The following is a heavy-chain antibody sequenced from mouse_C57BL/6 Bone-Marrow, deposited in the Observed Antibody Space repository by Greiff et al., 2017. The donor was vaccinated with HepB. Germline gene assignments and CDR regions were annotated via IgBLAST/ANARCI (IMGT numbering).Heavy chain of an antibody. V-gene: IGHV5-12*01. J-gene: IGHJ4*01. Sequence: EVQVVESGGGLVQPGGSLKLSCAASGFTFSDYYMYWVRQTPEKRLEWVAYISNGGGRTYYPDTVKGRFTISRDNAKNTLYLQMSRRKSEDTAMYYCARLRIYYAYDEPYYYAMDYWGQGTSVTVSS. CDR3: ARLRIYYAYDEPYYYAMDY. CDR1: GFTFSDYY. D-gene: IGHD2-2*01. CDR2: ISNGGGRT.